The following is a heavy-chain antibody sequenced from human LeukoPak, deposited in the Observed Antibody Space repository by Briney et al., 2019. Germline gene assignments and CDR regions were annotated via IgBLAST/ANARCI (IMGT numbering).Heavy chain of an antibody. Sequence: SVKVSCKASGGAFTNYAINWVRQAPGQGLEWMGRVIPILGVENYAQKFQGRVTITADTSTSAAYMELSSLRSEDTAVYYCARGGRFWGDFWSGFAFDIWGQGTMATVSS. J-gene: IGHJ3*02. CDR3: ARGGRFWGDFWSGFAFDI. CDR1: GGAFTNYA. CDR2: VIPILGVE. D-gene: IGHD3-3*01. V-gene: IGHV1-69*04.